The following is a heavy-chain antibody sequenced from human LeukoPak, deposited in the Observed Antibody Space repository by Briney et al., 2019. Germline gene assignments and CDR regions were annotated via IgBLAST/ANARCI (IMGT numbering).Heavy chain of an antibody. CDR2: IRYDGSNK. CDR3: ARDMRTDYDTHYGMDV. Sequence: PGRSLRLSCAASGFTFSSYGMHWVRKAPGKGLEWVAVIRYDGSNKCYADSVKGRFTISRDNSKNTLYPQMNSPRAEDTAVYYCARDMRTDYDTHYGMDVWGQGTTVTVSS. D-gene: IGHD3-22*01. CDR1: GFTFSSYG. V-gene: IGHV3-33*01. J-gene: IGHJ6*02.